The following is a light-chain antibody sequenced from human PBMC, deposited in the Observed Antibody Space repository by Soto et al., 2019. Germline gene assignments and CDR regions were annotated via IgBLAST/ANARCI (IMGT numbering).Light chain of an antibody. Sequence: EIVMTQSPATLSVSPGERATLSCRASQSVSSNLAWYQQKPGQAPRLLIYGASHRATGIPARFSGSGSGTEFTLTISSLQSEDFALYYCQQYNNWPPYTFGQGTKLEIK. CDR2: GAS. CDR1: QSVSSN. CDR3: QQYNNWPPYT. V-gene: IGKV3-15*01. J-gene: IGKJ2*01.